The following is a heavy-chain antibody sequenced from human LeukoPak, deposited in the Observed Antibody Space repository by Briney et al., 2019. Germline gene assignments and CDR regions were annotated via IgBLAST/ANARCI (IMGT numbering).Heavy chain of an antibody. D-gene: IGHD3-22*01. Sequence: GGSLRLSCAASGFTFSSYAMHWVRQAPGKGLEWVAVISYDGSNKYYADSVKGRFTISRDNSKDTLYLQMNSLRAEDTAVYYCAKNRPGGYNDYWGQGTLVTVSS. V-gene: IGHV3-30-3*02. CDR1: GFTFSSYA. CDR2: ISYDGSNK. J-gene: IGHJ4*02. CDR3: AKNRPGGYNDY.